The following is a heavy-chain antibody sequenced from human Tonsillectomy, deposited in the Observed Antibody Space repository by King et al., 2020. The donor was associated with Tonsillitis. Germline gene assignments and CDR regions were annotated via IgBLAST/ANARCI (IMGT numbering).Heavy chain of an antibody. CDR3: AKKAMSYGGNSGPFDY. J-gene: IGHJ4*02. Sequence: VQLVESGGGLVQPGGSLRLSCAASGFTFRNYAISWVSQAPGKGLEHVSAITGSVHSTSYADSVMGRFTISRDNSKSTLYLQMNSLRAEDTAVYFCAKKAMSYGGNSGPFDYWGQGNLVTVSS. V-gene: IGHV3-23*04. D-gene: IGHD4-23*01. CDR2: ITGSVHST. CDR1: GFTFRNYA.